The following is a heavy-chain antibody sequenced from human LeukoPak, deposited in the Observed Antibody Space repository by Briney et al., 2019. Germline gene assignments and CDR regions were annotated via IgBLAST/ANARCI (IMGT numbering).Heavy chain of an antibody. J-gene: IGHJ3*02. CDR1: GFMFNNYW. D-gene: IGHD2/OR15-2a*01. CDR3: ARKGGIYCNDGCFHDAFDI. V-gene: IGHV3-7*01. CDR2: INGDGSES. Sequence: GGSLRLSCAASGFMFNNYWMNWVRQAPGKGLEWVANINGDGSESHSVDSVEGRFTISRDNAKNSLYLQMSSLRGEDTAVYYCARKGGIYCNDGCFHDAFDIWGQGTTVTVSS.